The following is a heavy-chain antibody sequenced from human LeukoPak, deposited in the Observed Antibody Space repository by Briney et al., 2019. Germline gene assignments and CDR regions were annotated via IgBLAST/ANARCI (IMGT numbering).Heavy chain of an antibody. CDR3: ARERGYCGGDCYSGMDY. D-gene: IGHD2-21*02. CDR1: GYTFTSYY. J-gene: IGHJ4*02. CDR2: INPSGGSA. V-gene: IGHV1-46*01. Sequence: ASVKVSCKASGYTFTSYYMHWVRQAPGQGLEWMGIINPSGGSASYAQKFQGRVTMTRDTSTSTVYMELSSLRSEDTAMYYCARERGYCGGDCYSGMDYWGQGTLVTVSS.